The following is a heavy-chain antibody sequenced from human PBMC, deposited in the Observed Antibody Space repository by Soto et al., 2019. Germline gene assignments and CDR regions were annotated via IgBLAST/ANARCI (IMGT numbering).Heavy chain of an antibody. D-gene: IGHD3-10*01. Sequence: GGSLRLSCAASGFTFNTYAMSWVRQAPGKGLEWVSGIGGGDTHYADSVTGRFTISRDDSKSMVFLQMNSLRAEDTAVYYCVKDRMSYNAVWDPFDVWGQGTFVTVSS. CDR1: GFTFNTYA. J-gene: IGHJ3*01. CDR3: VKDRMSYNAVWDPFDV. V-gene: IGHV3-23*01. CDR2: IGGGDT.